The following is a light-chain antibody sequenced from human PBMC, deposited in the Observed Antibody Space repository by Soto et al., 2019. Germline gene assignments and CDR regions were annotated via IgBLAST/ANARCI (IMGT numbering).Light chain of an antibody. CDR3: QQCGSSPPWT. CDR2: GAS. Sequence: EIVLTQSPGTLSLSPGERATLSCRASQSVSSSYLAWYQQKPGQAPRLLIYGASSRATGIPDRFSGSGSGTYFTLTISCLEPEDFAVYYCQQCGSSPPWTFGQGTKVEIK. J-gene: IGKJ1*01. CDR1: QSVSSSY. V-gene: IGKV3-20*01.